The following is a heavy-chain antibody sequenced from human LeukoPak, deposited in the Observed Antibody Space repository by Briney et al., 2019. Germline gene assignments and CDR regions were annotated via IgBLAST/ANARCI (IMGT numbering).Heavy chain of an antibody. Sequence: GGSLRLSCAASGFTFSNYGMHWVRQAPGKGLEWVAIISYDETNKYYADSVKGRFTISRDNSKNTLYLQMNSLRAEDTAAYYCAKGNSGSYHDAFDIWGQGTMVTVSS. CDR2: ISYDETNK. CDR1: GFTFSNYG. CDR3: AKGNSGSYHDAFDI. J-gene: IGHJ3*02. D-gene: IGHD1-26*01. V-gene: IGHV3-30*18.